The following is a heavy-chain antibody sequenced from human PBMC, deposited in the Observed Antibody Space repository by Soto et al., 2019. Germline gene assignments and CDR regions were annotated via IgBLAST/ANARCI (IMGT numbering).Heavy chain of an antibody. V-gene: IGHV3-64*01. D-gene: IGHD6-6*01. CDR2: ISSNGVGT. CDR3: ARRARPDFYYMDV. J-gene: IGHJ6*03. CDR1: GFTLSGYA. Sequence: EVQLAESGGGLAQPGGSLRLSCAAPGFTLSGYAMDWVRQAPGKGLEYVSGISSNGVGTYYANSVQGRFTISRDNSKNTVYRQMGSLRPEDMAVYYCARRARPDFYYMDVWGKGTTVTVSS.